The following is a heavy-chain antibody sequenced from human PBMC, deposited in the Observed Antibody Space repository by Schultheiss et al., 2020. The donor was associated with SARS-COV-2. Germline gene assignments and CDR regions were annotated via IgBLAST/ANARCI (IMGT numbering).Heavy chain of an antibody. CDR1: GFTFSSYA. D-gene: IGHD4-23*01. Sequence: GGSLRLSCAASGFTFSSYAMHWVRQAPGKGLEWVANIKQDGSEKYYVDSVKGRFTISRDNAKNSLYLQMNSLRAGDTAVYYCARVLGYGGKDDYWGQGTLVTVSS. CDR2: IKQDGSEK. CDR3: ARVLGYGGKDDY. J-gene: IGHJ4*02. V-gene: IGHV3-7*01.